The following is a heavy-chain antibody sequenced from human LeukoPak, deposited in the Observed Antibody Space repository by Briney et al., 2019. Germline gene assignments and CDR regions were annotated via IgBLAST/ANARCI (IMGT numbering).Heavy chain of an antibody. CDR1: GGSISSSSNY. CDR2: IYYSGST. Sequence: SETLSLTCTVSGGSISSSSNYLGWIRQPPGKGLEWIGSIYYSGSTYYNPSLKSRVTISVDTSKNQFSLKLSSVTAADTAVYYCTRGSIAYYYMDVWGKGTTVTISS. D-gene: IGHD3-22*01. J-gene: IGHJ6*03. CDR3: TRGSIAYYYMDV. V-gene: IGHV4-39*07.